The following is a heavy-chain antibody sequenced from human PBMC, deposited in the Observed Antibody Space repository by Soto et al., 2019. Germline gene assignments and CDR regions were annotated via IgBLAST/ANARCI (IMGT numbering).Heavy chain of an antibody. D-gene: IGHD6-6*01. CDR3: AREGEYSSSSEAFDI. J-gene: IGHJ3*02. CDR2: IYYSGST. V-gene: IGHV4-59*01. CDR1: GGSISSYY. Sequence: SETLSLTCTVSGGSISSYYWSWIRQPPGKGLEWIGYIYYSGSTNYNPSLKSRVTISVDTSKNQFSLKLSSVTAADTAVYYCAREGEYSSSSEAFDIWGQGTMVTVSS.